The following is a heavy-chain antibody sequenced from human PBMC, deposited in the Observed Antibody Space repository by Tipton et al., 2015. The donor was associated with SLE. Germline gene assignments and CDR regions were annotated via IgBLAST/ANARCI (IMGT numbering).Heavy chain of an antibody. Sequence: SLRLSCAASGFTVSSNYMSWVRQAPGKGLEWVSVIYSGGSTYYADSVKGRFTISRDNSKNTLYLQMNSLRAEDTAVYYCARTWAKNYYYMDVWGKGTTVTVSS. D-gene: IGHD4/OR15-4a*01. V-gene: IGHV3-66*02. CDR3: ARTWAKNYYYMDV. J-gene: IGHJ6*03. CDR2: IYSGGST. CDR1: GFTVSSNY.